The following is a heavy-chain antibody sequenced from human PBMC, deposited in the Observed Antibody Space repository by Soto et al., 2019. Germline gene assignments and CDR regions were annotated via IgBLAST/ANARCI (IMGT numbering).Heavy chain of an antibody. CDR2: IYYSGST. CDR3: ARVGLGTAMVPSNWFDP. Sequence: SETLSLTCTVSGGSISSGDYYWSWIRQPPGKGLEWIGYIYYSGSTYYNPSLKSRVTISVDTSKNQFSLKLSSVTAADTAVYYCARVGLGTAMVPSNWFDPWGHGTLVTVSS. J-gene: IGHJ5*02. D-gene: IGHD5-18*01. CDR1: GGSISSGDYY. V-gene: IGHV4-30-4*01.